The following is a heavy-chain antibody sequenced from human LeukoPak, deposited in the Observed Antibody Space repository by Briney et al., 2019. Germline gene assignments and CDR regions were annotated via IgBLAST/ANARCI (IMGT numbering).Heavy chain of an antibody. D-gene: IGHD4-17*01. CDR3: ASWGVDGDSPH. Sequence: SSETLSLTCAVSGYSISSGYYWGWIRQPPGKGLEWSGSIYHSGSTYYNPSLKSRVTITVDTSKNQFSLKLSSVTAADTAVYCCASWGVDGDSPHGGQGTLVTVSS. CDR1: GYSISSGYY. J-gene: IGHJ4*02. V-gene: IGHV4-38-2*01. CDR2: IYHSGST.